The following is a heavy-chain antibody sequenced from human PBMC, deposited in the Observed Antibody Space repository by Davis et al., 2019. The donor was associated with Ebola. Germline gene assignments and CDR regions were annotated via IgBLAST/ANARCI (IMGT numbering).Heavy chain of an antibody. CDR1: GFTFSSYG. CDR3: ARDTGSSWYGGMSYYYYGMDV. J-gene: IGHJ6*02. CDR2: IWYDGSNK. D-gene: IGHD6-13*01. V-gene: IGHV3-33*08. Sequence: GESLKISCAASGFTFSSYGMHWVRQAPGKGLAWVAVIWYDGSNKYYADSVKGRFTISRDNAKNSLYPQMNSLRAEDTAVYYCARDTGSSWYGGMSYYYYGMDVWGQGTTVTVSS.